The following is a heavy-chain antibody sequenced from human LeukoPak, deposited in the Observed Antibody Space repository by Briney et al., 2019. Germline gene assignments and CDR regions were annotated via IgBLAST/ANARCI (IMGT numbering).Heavy chain of an antibody. J-gene: IGHJ4*02. D-gene: IGHD5-18*01. CDR1: GFTFSSYA. CDR3: AKDSWDTAMEGYVDY. CDR2: ISGNGGST. V-gene: IGHV3-23*01. Sequence: GGSLRLSCAASGFTFSSYAMSWVRQAPGKGLEWVSAISGNGGSTYYADSVKGRFTISRDNSKNTLYLQMNSLRAEDTAVYYCAKDSWDTAMEGYVDYWGQGTLVTVSS.